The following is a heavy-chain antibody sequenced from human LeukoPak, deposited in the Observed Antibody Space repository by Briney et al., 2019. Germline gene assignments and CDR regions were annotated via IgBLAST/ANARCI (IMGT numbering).Heavy chain of an antibody. Sequence: ASVKVSCKASGYIFTSYGISWVRQAPGQGLEWMGWISAYNGNTNYAQKLQGRVTMTTDTSTSTAYMELRSLRSDDTAVYYCARDAGGVDILTGYYTTDDAFDIWGQGTMVTVSS. J-gene: IGHJ3*02. D-gene: IGHD3-9*01. CDR3: ARDAGGVDILTGYYTTDDAFDI. V-gene: IGHV1-18*01. CDR2: ISAYNGNT. CDR1: GYIFTSYG.